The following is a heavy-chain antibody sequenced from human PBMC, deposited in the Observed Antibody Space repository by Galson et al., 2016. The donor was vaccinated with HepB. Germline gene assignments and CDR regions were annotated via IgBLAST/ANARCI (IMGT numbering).Heavy chain of an antibody. V-gene: IGHV1-69*01. CDR2: IIPIFGTA. Sequence: QSGAEVTMPGESLKISCKASGGTFSSYGISWVRQAPGQGLEWMGGIIPIFGTANYAQKFQGRVTITADESTSTAYMELSSLGSEDTAVYYCARDDDFWRFDPWGQGTLVTVSS. CDR1: GGTFSSYG. D-gene: IGHD3-3*01. CDR3: ARDDDFWRFDP. J-gene: IGHJ5*02.